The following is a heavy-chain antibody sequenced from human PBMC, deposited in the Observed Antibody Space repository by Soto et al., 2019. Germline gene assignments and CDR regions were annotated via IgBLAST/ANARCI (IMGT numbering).Heavy chain of an antibody. Sequence: QVQLVESGGGVVQPGRSLRLSCAASGFSFSSFGMHWVRQAPGKGLAWVAFNSYDGSNKYYADSVKGRFTISRDSSEKTLYLQMNSLRPEDTAVYYCAKALGERSPESYDYWGQGTLVTVSS. J-gene: IGHJ4*02. V-gene: IGHV3-30*18. CDR3: AKALGERSPESYDY. CDR1: GFSFSSFG. D-gene: IGHD1-1*01. CDR2: NSYDGSNK.